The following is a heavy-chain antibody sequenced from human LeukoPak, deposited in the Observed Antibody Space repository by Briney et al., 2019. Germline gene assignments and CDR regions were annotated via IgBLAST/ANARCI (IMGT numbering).Heavy chain of an antibody. J-gene: IGHJ4*02. CDR2: INHSGST. Sequence: SETLSLTCAVHGGSFSGYYWSWIRQPPGKGLEWIGEINHSGSTNYNPSLKSRVTISVDTSKNQFSLKLSSVTAADTAVYYCARGGGVWYDYVWGSYRPLHFDYWGQGTLVTVSS. D-gene: IGHD3-16*02. CDR1: GGSFSGYY. CDR3: ARGGGVWYDYVWGSYRPLHFDY. V-gene: IGHV4-34*01.